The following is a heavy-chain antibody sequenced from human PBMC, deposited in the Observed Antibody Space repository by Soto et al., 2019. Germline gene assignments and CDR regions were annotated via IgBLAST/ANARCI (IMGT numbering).Heavy chain of an antibody. CDR2: IRSSGEST. Sequence: QLLESGGGLVQTGGSLRLSCTASGFTFSNYAMSWVRQAPGKGLEWVSGIRSSGESTYYADSVKGRLTISRDNSKNMLYLQINGLRAEDTAVYYCAKGGRRVLIPMDVWGQGTPVTVSS. D-gene: IGHD2-8*01. V-gene: IGHV3-23*01. CDR3: AKGGRRVLIPMDV. CDR1: GFTFSNYA. J-gene: IGHJ6*02.